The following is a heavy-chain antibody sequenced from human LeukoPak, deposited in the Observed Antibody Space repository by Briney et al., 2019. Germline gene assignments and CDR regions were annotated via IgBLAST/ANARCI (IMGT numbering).Heavy chain of an antibody. J-gene: IGHJ3*02. CDR2: ISGSGGST. CDR3: AGESVVVAATLFYVI. V-gene: IGHV3-23*01. CDR1: GFTFSSYA. D-gene: IGHD2-15*01. Sequence: PGGSLRLSRAASGFTFSSYAMSWVCQAPGKGLEWVSAISGSGGSTYYADSVKGRFTISRDNSKNTLYLQMNSLRAEDRAVYYCAGESVVVAATLFYVIWGQGTMVTVSS.